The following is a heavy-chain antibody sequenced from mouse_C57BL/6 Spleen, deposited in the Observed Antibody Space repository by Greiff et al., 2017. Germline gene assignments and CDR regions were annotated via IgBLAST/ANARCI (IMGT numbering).Heavy chain of an antibody. CDR1: GYTFTSYW. V-gene: IGHV1-74*01. D-gene: IGHD2-4*01. CDR2: IHPSDSDT. J-gene: IGHJ3*01. CDR3: AICYDYDGGFAY. Sequence: QVQLQQPGAELVKPGASVKVSCKASGYTFTSYWMHWVKQRPGQGLEWIGRIHPSDSDTTYNQKFKGKDTLTVDKSSSTAYMQLSSLTSEDTAVYYCAICYDYDGGFAYWGQGTLVTVAA.